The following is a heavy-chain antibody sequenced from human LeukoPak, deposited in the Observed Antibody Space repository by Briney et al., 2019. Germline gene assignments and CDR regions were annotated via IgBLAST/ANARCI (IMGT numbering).Heavy chain of an antibody. J-gene: IGHJ4*02. CDR3: ARELGSGSFDY. Sequence: ETLSLTCAVYGGSFSGYYWSWIRQPPGKGLEWVSVIYSGGSTYYADSVKGRFTISRDNSKNTLYLQMNSLRAEDTAVYYCARELGSGSFDYWGQGTLVTVSS. CDR2: IYSGGST. V-gene: IGHV3-53*01. CDR1: GGSFSGYY. D-gene: IGHD6-19*01.